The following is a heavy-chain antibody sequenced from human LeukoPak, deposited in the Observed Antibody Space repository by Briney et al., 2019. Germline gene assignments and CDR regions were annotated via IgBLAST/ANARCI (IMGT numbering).Heavy chain of an antibody. CDR2: IYPGDSDT. J-gene: IGHJ6*02. Sequence: GESLKISCKGSGYSFTSYWIGWVRQIPGKGLEWMGIIYPGDSDTRYSPSFQGQVTISADKSIGTAYLQWSSLKASDTAMYYCARHRGAGGSGSYYTYYYYGMDVWGQGTTVTVSS. V-gene: IGHV5-51*01. D-gene: IGHD3-10*01. CDR3: ARHRGAGGSGSYYTYYYYGMDV. CDR1: GYSFTSYW.